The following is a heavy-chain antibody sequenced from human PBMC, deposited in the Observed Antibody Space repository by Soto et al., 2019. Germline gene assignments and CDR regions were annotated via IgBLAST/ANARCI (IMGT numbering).Heavy chain of an antibody. J-gene: IGHJ6*03. Sequence: ASVKVSCKASGYTFTSYYMHWVRQAPGQGLEWMGIINPSGGSTSYAQKFQGRVTMTRDTSTSTVYMELSSLRSEDTAVYYCARFGSLRFLEYYYYMDVWGKGTTVTVSS. CDR3: ARFGSLRFLEYYYYMDV. V-gene: IGHV1-46*03. CDR1: GYTFTSYY. D-gene: IGHD3-3*01. CDR2: INPSGGST.